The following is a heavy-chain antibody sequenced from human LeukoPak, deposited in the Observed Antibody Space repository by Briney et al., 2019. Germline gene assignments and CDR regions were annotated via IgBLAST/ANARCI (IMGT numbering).Heavy chain of an antibody. V-gene: IGHV3-30*18. Sequence: GRSLRLSCAASGFTFSSYGMHWVRQAPGKGLEWVAVISYDGSNKYYADSVKGRFTISRDNSKNTLYLQMNSLRAEDTAVYYCAKEKLITMVRGVRIFGYWGQGALVTVSS. D-gene: IGHD3-10*01. CDR3: AKEKLITMVRGVRIFGY. CDR1: GFTFSSYG. J-gene: IGHJ4*02. CDR2: ISYDGSNK.